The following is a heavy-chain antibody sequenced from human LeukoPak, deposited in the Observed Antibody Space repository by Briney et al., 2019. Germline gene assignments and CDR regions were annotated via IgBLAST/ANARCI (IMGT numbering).Heavy chain of an antibody. V-gene: IGHV1-2*02. D-gene: IGHD3-10*01. CDR1: GYTFTGYY. Sequence: ASVKVSCKASGYTFTGYYMHWVRQAPGQGLEWMGWINPNSGGTNYAQKFQGRVTMTRDTSISTAYMGLSRLRSDDTAVYYCARPMVRGVDWFDPWGQGTLVTVSS. CDR2: INPNSGGT. CDR3: ARPMVRGVDWFDP. J-gene: IGHJ5*02.